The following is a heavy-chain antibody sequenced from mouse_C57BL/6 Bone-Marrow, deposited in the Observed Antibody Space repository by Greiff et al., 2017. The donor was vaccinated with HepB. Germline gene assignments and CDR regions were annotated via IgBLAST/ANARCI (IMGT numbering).Heavy chain of an antibody. CDR1: EYEFPSHD. V-gene: IGHV5-2*01. CDR3: ARHGDYCWGGAMDY. J-gene: IGHJ4*01. D-gene: IGHD1-1*01. Sequence: EVKLMESGGGLVQPGESLKLSCESNEYEFPSHDMSWVRKTPENRLELVAAINSDGGSTYYPDTMERRFIISRDNTKKTLYLQMSSLRSEDTALYYCARHGDYCWGGAMDYWGQGTSVTVSS. CDR2: INSDGGST.